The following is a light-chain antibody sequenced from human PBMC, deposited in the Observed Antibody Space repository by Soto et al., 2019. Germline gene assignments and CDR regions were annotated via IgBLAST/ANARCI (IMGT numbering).Light chain of an antibody. J-gene: IGLJ2*01. CDR2: DND. CDR1: NSNIGNNY. Sequence: SVLTQPPSVSAAPGQKVTVSCFGTNSNIGNNYVAWYQQLPGTAPKLLIRDNDKRPSGIPDRFSGSKSGTSATLGISGLQTGDEADYYCATWDSSLTSVVFGGGTKLTVL. V-gene: IGLV1-51*01. CDR3: ATWDSSLTSVV.